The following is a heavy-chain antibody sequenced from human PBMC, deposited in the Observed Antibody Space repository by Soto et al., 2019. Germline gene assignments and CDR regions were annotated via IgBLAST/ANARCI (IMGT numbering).Heavy chain of an antibody. Sequence: QVTLKESGPVLVKPTEPLTLTCTVSGFSLSNARLGVSWIRQPPGKALEWLAHIFSNDEKSYSTSLKSRLNISKDTAKSQVVLTMTNMDPVDTATYYWAPLLPARYFYWGQGTLVTVSS. CDR3: APLLPARYFY. J-gene: IGHJ4*02. CDR2: IFSNDEK. V-gene: IGHV2-26*01. D-gene: IGHD6-6*01. CDR1: GFSLSNARLG.